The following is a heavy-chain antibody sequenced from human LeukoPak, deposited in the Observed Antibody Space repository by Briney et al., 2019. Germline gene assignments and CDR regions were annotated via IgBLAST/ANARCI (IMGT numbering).Heavy chain of an antibody. V-gene: IGHV3-15*01. D-gene: IGHD3-22*01. CDR3: TTDYYDSGGYYYDPEWFQH. CDR1: GLPIANFS. J-gene: IGHJ1*01. Sequence: GGSLRLSCVASGLPIANFSMYWVRQAPGRGPQWVGRIKSKADGGTTHYDASVKGRFTISRDDSRNTLYLQRNSLKTEDTAVYYCTTDYYDSGGYYYDPEWFQHWGQGTMVTVSS. CDR2: IKSKADGGTT.